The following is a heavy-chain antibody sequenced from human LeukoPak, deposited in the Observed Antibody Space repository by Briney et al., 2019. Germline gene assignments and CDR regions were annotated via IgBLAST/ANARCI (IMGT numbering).Heavy chain of an antibody. V-gene: IGHV1-2*02. Sequence: GASVKVSCKASGYTFTGYYMHWVRQAPGQGLEWMGWINPNSGGTNYAQKFQGRVTMTRDTSISTAYMELSRLGSDDTAVYYCARGRSTYYYDSSGYSSNGYFDYWGQGTLVTVSS. CDR1: GYTFTGYY. D-gene: IGHD3-22*01. J-gene: IGHJ4*02. CDR3: ARGRSTYYYDSSGYSSNGYFDY. CDR2: INPNSGGT.